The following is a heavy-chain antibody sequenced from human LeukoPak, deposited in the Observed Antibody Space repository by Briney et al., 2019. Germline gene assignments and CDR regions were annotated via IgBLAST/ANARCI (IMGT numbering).Heavy chain of an antibody. V-gene: IGHV3-48*04. CDR1: GFTFSGHN. J-gene: IGHJ4*02. CDR2: VSISSGTI. Sequence: GGCLRLSCAASGFTFSGHNMNWVRQVPGKGLEWISFVSISSGTIYYADSVKGRFRISRDNAKSSLVLEMNSLRAEDTAVYYCARAMSTFGGVRNYFDSWGQGTLVTVSS. CDR3: ARAMSTFGGVRNYFDS. D-gene: IGHD3-16*01.